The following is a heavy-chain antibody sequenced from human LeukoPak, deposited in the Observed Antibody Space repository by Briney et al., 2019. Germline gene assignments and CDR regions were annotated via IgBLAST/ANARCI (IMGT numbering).Heavy chain of an antibody. V-gene: IGHV3-21*01. CDR2: ISSSSSYI. J-gene: IGHJ4*02. Sequence: PGGSLRLSCAASGLTFSSYSMNWVRQAPGKGLEWVSSISSSSSYIYYADSVKGRFTISRDNAKNSLYLQMSSLRAEDTAVYYCARVRAYDTRDFDYWGQGTLVTVSS. CDR3: ARVRAYDTRDFDY. D-gene: IGHD3-22*01. CDR1: GLTFSSYS.